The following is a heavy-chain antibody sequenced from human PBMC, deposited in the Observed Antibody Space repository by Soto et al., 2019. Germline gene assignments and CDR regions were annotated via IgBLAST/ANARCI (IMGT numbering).Heavy chain of an antibody. V-gene: IGHV1-69*13. J-gene: IGHJ6*02. CDR3: ARGGYSGYDQPGDYYYGMDV. CDR1: GGTFSSYA. CDR2: IIPIFGTA. Sequence: GASVKVSCKASGGTFSSYAISWVRQAPGQGLEWMGGIIPIFGTANYAQKFQGRVTITADESTSTAYMELSSLRSEDTAVYYCARGGYSGYDQPGDYYYGMDVWGQGTRVTVSS. D-gene: IGHD5-12*01.